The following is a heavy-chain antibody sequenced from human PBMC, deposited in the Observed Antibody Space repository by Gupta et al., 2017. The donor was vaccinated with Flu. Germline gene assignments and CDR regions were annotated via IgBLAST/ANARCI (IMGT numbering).Heavy chain of an antibody. D-gene: IGHD6-13*01. CDR1: GGSISSYY. CDR2: IYYSGST. V-gene: IGHV4-59*08. Sequence: QVQLQESGPGLVKPSETLSLTCTVSGGSISSYYWSWIRQPPGKGLEWIGYIYYSGSTNYNPSLKSRVTISVDTSKNQFSLKLSSVTAADTAVYYCARSDLRSSFDYWGQGTLVTVSS. J-gene: IGHJ4*02. CDR3: ARSDLRSSFDY.